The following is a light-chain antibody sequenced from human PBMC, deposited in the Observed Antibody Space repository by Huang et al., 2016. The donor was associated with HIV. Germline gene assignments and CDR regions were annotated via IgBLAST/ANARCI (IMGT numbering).Light chain of an antibody. CDR2: GAS. J-gene: IGKJ1*01. CDR1: QSLRDTY. V-gene: IGKV3-20*01. Sequence: EIVLTQSPGTLSLSPGERATLSCRASQSLRDTYLAWYQQKPGQAPRLLIYGASNRATVIPDRFSGSGSGTDFTLTISRLEPEDFAVYFCQQYDSPPPTFGQGAKVEIK. CDR3: QQYDSPPPT.